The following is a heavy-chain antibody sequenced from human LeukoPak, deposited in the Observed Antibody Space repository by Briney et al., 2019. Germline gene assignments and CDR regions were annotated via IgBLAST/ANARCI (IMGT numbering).Heavy chain of an antibody. CDR1: GGSISNYY. CDR3: ARSPGGGFDI. CDR2: IYYSGTT. J-gene: IGHJ3*02. V-gene: IGHV4-59*01. Sequence: SETLYLTCTVSGGSISNYYGGWIRQTPGKGLELIGYIYYSGTTNYNPSLKSRVSISVDTSKKQFSLKLSSVTAADTAVYYCARSPGGGFDIWGQGTMVTVSS. D-gene: IGHD2-15*01.